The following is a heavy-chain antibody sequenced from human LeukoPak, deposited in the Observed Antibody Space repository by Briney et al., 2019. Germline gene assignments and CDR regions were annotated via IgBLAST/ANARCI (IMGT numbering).Heavy chain of an antibody. CDR2: IHSDGTST. J-gene: IGHJ5*02. CDR3: ARARGLWGNDNWFER. D-gene: IGHD3-16*01. V-gene: IGHV3-74*01. CDR1: GFTFSSYW. Sequence: PGGSLRLSCAASGFTFSSYWMHLVRQAPGKGPVWISRIHSDGTSTSYADSVKGRFTISRDNAKNTVYLQMNSLRAEDTAVYYCARARGLWGNDNWFERWGQGTLVTVSS.